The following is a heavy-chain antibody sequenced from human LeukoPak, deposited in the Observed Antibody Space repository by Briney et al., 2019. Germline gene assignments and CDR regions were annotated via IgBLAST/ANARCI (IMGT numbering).Heavy chain of an antibody. V-gene: IGHV4-59*12. Sequence: SETLSLTCSVSGGSISSYYWSWIRQTPGKGPEGSAYIHYSGSTNYNPSLKSRVTISIDTSKNQFSLELSSVTAEDTGVYYCARDQKSKGDAFDIWGQGTMVTVSS. CDR3: ARDQKSKGDAFDI. J-gene: IGHJ3*02. CDR1: GGSISSYY. CDR2: IHYSGST.